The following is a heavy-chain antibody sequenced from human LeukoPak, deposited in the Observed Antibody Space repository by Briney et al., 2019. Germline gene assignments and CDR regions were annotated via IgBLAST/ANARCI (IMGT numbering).Heavy chain of an antibody. Sequence: ASVKVSCKASGGTFSSYAISWVRQAPGQGLEWMGGIIPIFGSANYAQNFQGRVTITADKSTSTVYMELSSLRSEDTAVYYCARADYYGSGGMDVWGKGTTVTVSS. CDR1: GGTFSSYA. D-gene: IGHD3-10*01. J-gene: IGHJ6*04. CDR3: ARADYYGSGGMDV. CDR2: IIPIFGSA. V-gene: IGHV1-69*06.